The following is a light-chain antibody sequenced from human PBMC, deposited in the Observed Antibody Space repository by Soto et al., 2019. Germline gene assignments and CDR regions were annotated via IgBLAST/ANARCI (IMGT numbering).Light chain of an antibody. V-gene: IGLV2-23*01. J-gene: IGLJ1*01. CDR3: CSYAGSTTYV. CDR1: SSDVGSYNL. CDR2: EGS. Sequence: QSALTQPASMSGSPGQSITISCTGTSSDVGSYNLVSWYQQLPGKAPKLMIYEGSKRPSGVSNRFSGSKSGNTASLTISGLQAEDEADYYCCSYAGSTTYVFGTGTKVTVL.